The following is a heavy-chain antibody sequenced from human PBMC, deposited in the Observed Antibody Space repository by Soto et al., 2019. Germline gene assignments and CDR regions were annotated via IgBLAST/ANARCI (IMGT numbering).Heavy chain of an antibody. CDR2: IYCGGST. V-gene: IGHV3-66*01. CDR1: GFTVSTKS. Sequence: EVQLVESGGGLVQPGGSLRLSCAASGFTVSTKSMSWVRQAPGKGLEWVSVIYCGGSTFYADSVRGRFTISRDNSKNTVNLQMNSLRAEDTAVYYCARDPWAADYWGQGTLVTVSS. CDR3: ARDPWAADY. D-gene: IGHD3-16*01. J-gene: IGHJ4*02.